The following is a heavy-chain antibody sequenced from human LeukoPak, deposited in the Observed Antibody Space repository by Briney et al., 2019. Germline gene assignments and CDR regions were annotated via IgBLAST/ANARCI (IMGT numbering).Heavy chain of an antibody. Sequence: PSETLSLTCAVYGESFSGYYWSWIRQPPGKGLEWIGEINHSGSTNYNPSLKSRVTISVDTSKNQFSLKLSSVTAADTAVYYCARAPKAARLDYWGQGTLVTVSS. CDR1: GESFSGYY. CDR3: ARAPKAARLDY. D-gene: IGHD6-6*01. J-gene: IGHJ4*02. V-gene: IGHV4-34*01. CDR2: INHSGST.